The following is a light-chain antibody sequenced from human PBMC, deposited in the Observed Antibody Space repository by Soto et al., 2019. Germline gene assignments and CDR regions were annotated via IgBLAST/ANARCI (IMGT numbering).Light chain of an antibody. CDR3: CSYAGSYPYV. J-gene: IGLJ1*01. CDR1: SSDVGGYNY. CDR2: DVS. V-gene: IGLV2-11*01. Sequence: QSALTQPRSVSGSPGQSVTISCTGTSSDVGGYNYVSWYQQHPGKAPKLMIYDVSKRPSGVPDRFSGSKSGNTASLTISGLQAEDEADYYCCSYAGSYPYVFGTGTMLTVL.